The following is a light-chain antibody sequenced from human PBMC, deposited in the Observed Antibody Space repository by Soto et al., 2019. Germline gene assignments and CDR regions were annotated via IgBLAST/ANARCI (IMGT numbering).Light chain of an antibody. CDR2: SNN. CDR3: AAWDDSLNGPV. Sequence: QSVLTQPPSASGTPGQRVTISGSGGSSNIGSNTVNWYQQLPGTAPKLLIYSNNQRPSGVPDRFSGSKSGTSASLAISGLQSEDEAEYYCAAWDDSLNGPVFGGGTKLTVL. CDR1: SSNIGSNT. V-gene: IGLV1-44*01. J-gene: IGLJ2*01.